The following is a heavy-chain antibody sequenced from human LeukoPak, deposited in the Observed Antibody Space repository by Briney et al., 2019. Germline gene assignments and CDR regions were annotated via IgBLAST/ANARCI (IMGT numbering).Heavy chain of an antibody. V-gene: IGHV3-21*05. CDR1: GCTFSTYS. Sequence: GGSLRLSCASSGCTFSTYSMSWVRQAPPKGLEWVLYISRSASSIYYADSVKGRFTISRDNAKNSLYLQLNSLSAEDTAIYFCARNDFGDYEIDYWGQGTLVTVSS. D-gene: IGHD4-17*01. CDR3: ARNDFGDYEIDY. J-gene: IGHJ4*02. CDR2: ISRSASSI.